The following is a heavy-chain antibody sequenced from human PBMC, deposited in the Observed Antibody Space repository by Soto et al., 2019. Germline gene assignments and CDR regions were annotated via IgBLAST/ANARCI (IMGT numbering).Heavy chain of an antibody. Sequence: GGSLRLPCAASGFTFSSYSMNWVRQAPGKGLEWVSSISSSSSYIYYADSVKGRFTISRDNAKNSLYLQMNSLRAEDTAVYYCSRVSPRTRSSGWHFFDYWGQGTLATGAS. J-gene: IGHJ4*02. CDR1: GFTFSSYS. D-gene: IGHD6-19*01. CDR2: ISSSSSYI. CDR3: SRVSPRTRSSGWHFFDY. V-gene: IGHV3-21*01.